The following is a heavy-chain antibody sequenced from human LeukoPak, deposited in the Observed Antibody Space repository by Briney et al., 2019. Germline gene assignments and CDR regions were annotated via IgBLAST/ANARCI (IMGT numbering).Heavy chain of an antibody. CDR2: IIPIFGTA. D-gene: IGHD1-26*01. J-gene: IGHJ6*02. CDR3: ARDWELRTLVDYYYYYGMDV. Sequence: GASVKVSCKASGGTFSSYAISWVRQAPGQGLEWMGGIIPIFGTANYAQKFQGRVTITADESTSTAYMELSSLRSEDTAVYYCARDWELRTLVDYYYYYGMDVWGQGTTVTVSS. CDR1: GGTFSSYA. V-gene: IGHV1-69*13.